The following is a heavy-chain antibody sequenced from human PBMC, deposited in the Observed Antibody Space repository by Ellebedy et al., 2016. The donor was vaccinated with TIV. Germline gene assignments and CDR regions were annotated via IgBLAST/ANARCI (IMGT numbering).Heavy chain of an antibody. CDR1: GGTFSDDY. V-gene: IGHV4-34*01. CDR2: VNDSGST. CDR3: ARRGRFRPWFDP. J-gene: IGHJ5*02. D-gene: IGHD3-3*01. Sequence: SETLSLTXAVFGGTFSDDYWTWIRQPPGKGLEWIGEVNDSGSTNYNPSLKSRAAISVDTSKNQFSLKLSSVTAADTAVYYCARRGRFRPWFDPWGQGTLVTVSS.